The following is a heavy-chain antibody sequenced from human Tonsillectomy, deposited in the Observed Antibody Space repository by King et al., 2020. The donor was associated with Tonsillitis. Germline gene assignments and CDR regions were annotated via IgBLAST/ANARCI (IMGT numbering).Heavy chain of an antibody. CDR1: VFTLSFYA. CDR2: ISSDGSNK. CDR3: ARDYYDTSGLDY. V-gene: IGHV3-30-3*01. J-gene: IGHJ4*02. Sequence: QLVQSGGGVVQPGRSLRLSCAASVFTLSFYAMHWVRQAPGKGLEWVAGISSDGSNKYYADSVKGRFTISRDNSKNTLYLQMNSLRAEDTAVYYCARDYYDTSGLDYWGQGTLVTVSS. D-gene: IGHD3-22*01.